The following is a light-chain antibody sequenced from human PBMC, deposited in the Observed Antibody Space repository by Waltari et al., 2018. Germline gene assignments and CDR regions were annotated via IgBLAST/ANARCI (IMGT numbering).Light chain of an antibody. Sequence: EIVMTQSPATLSVSPGERATLPCRASQSINSNLAWYQQKPGQAPRRLIYGASTRATGIPARFSGGGSGTEFTLTISSLQSEDFAVYYCQQYNNWPPRTFGQGTKVEIK. CDR1: QSINSN. J-gene: IGKJ1*01. CDR3: QQYNNWPPRT. V-gene: IGKV3-15*01. CDR2: GAS.